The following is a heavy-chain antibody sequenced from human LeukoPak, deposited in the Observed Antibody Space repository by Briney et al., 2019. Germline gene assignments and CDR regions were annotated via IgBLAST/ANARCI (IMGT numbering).Heavy chain of an antibody. CDR1: GFTFINYE. V-gene: IGHV3-48*03. Sequence: GGSLRLSCAASGFTFINYEMYWVRQAPGKGLEWVSYISSSSGTTKYYADSVKGRFTISRDNARNSLYLQMNSLRADDTAVYYCARGLYTSGWLDYWGQGTLVTVSS. D-gene: IGHD6-19*01. CDR2: ISSSSGTTK. CDR3: ARGLYTSGWLDY. J-gene: IGHJ4*02.